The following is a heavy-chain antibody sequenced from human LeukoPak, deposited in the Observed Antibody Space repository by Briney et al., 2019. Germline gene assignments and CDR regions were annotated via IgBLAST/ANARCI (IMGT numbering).Heavy chain of an antibody. CDR1: GGSISSGGYY. V-gene: IGHV4-31*03. J-gene: IGHJ4*02. CDR2: IYYSGST. D-gene: IGHD6-6*01. CDR3: ARGIAARFRLDY. Sequence: SETLSLTCTVSGGSISSGGYYWSWIRQHPGKGLEWIGYIYYSGSTYYNPSLKSRVTVSVDTSKNQFSLKLSSVTAADTAVYYCARGIAARFRLDYWGQGTLATVSS.